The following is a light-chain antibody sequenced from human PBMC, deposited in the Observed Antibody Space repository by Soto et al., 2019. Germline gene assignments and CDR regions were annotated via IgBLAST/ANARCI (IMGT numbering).Light chain of an antibody. V-gene: IGLV1-51*02. CDR1: RTNIGNNY. CDR3: GTWDNSLSAWV. J-gene: IGLJ3*02. Sequence: SVLTQPPSVSAAPGQKVTISCSGSRTNIGNNYVSWYQQLPGTAPKLLIYENSERPSGIPDRFSGSKSGTSATLGITGLLTGDEADYYCGTWDNSLSAWVFGGGTKLTVL. CDR2: ENS.